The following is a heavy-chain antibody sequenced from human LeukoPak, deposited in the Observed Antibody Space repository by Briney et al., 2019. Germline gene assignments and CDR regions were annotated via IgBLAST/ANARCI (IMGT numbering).Heavy chain of an antibody. D-gene: IGHD6-13*01. CDR3: AKGVSSSWSNDAFDI. Sequence: PGGSLRLSCAASGFIISNYNMNWVRQAPGKGLEWVSYISGSSTTIYYADSVKGRFTISRDNSKNTLYLQMNSLRTEDTAVYYCAKGVSSSWSNDAFDIWGQGTMVTVSS. V-gene: IGHV3-48*01. J-gene: IGHJ3*02. CDR2: ISGSSTTI. CDR1: GFIISNYN.